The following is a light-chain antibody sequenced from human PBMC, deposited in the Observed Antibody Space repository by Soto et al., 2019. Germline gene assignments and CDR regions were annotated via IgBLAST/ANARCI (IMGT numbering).Light chain of an antibody. V-gene: IGKV3-20*01. J-gene: IGKJ2*01. CDR2: GAS. CDR3: QQYET. CDR1: QSVSSSY. Sequence: EIMLTQSPGTLSLSPGERATLSCRASQSVSSSYLAWYQQKPGQAPRLLIYGASSRATGIPDRFSGSGSGTDFTLTISRLEPEDFAVYYCQQYETFGQGTKLEIK.